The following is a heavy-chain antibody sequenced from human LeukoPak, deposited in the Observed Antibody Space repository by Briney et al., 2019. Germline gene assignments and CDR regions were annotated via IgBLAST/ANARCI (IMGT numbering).Heavy chain of an antibody. Sequence: SVTVSFMASGGTFINYAMSWVRQAPGQGREWMGGIITRFGTANYGQKFQGRVTINKDESTRKEYMELSRLRSEEPDVYYCQNKGHYFDYWGEGTLVTDCS. CDR2: IITRFGTA. J-gene: IGHJ4*02. CDR3: QNKGHYFDY. CDR1: GGTFINYA. V-gene: IGHV1-69*05. D-gene: IGHD1/OR15-1a*01.